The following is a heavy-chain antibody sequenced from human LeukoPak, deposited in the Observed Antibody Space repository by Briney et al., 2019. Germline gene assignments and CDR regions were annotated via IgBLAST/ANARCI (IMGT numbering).Heavy chain of an antibody. Sequence: SVKVSCKASGGTFSSYAISWVRQAPGQGLEWMGGIIPIFGTANYAQKFQGRVTITADESTSTAYMELSSLRSEDTAVYYCAREPTTMVRGGIPYFDYWGQGTLVTVSS. V-gene: IGHV1-69*01. CDR1: GGTFSSYA. CDR3: AREPTTMVRGGIPYFDY. J-gene: IGHJ4*02. D-gene: IGHD3-10*01. CDR2: IIPIFGTA.